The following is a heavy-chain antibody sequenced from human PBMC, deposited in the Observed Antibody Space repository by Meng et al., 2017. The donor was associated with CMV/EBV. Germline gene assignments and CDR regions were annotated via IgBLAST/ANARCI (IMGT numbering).Heavy chain of an antibody. Sequence: VHVVGSGGGVLQRGGSLRLSCAASGFTFSGYSMNWVRQAPGKGLEWVSSISSSSSYIYYADSVKGRFTISRDNAKNSLYLQMNSLRAEDTAVYYCARESTGDWFDPWGQGTLVTVSS. J-gene: IGHJ5*02. CDR3: ARESTGDWFDP. CDR1: GFTFSGYS. CDR2: ISSSSSYI. D-gene: IGHD7-27*01. V-gene: IGHV3-21*01.